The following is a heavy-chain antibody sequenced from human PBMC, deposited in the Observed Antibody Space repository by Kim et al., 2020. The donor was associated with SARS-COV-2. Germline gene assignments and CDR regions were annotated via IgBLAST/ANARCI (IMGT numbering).Heavy chain of an antibody. CDR2: IYYSGST. V-gene: IGHV4-39*01. Sequence: SETQSLTCTVSGGSISSSSYYWGWIRQPPGKGLEWIGSIYYSGSTYYNPSLKSRVTISVDTSKNQFSLKLSSVTAADTAVYYCARHPSGNPMSIAARGFDYWGQVTLVTVSS. CDR1: GGSISSSSYY. D-gene: IGHD6-6*01. CDR3: ARHPSGNPMSIAARGFDY. J-gene: IGHJ4*02.